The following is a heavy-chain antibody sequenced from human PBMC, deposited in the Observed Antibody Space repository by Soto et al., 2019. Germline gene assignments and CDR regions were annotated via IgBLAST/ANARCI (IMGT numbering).Heavy chain of an antibody. V-gene: IGHV3-23*01. D-gene: IGHD6-13*01. J-gene: IGHJ4*02. CDR2: ISGSGGST. Sequence: EVQLLESGGGLVQPGGSLRLSCAASGFTFSSYAMSWVRQAPGKGLEWVSAISGSGGSTYYADSVKGQFTISRDNSKNTLYLQMNSLRAEDTAVYYCAKGGGSPTAAGDYWGQGTLVTVSS. CDR1: GFTFSSYA. CDR3: AKGGGSPTAAGDY.